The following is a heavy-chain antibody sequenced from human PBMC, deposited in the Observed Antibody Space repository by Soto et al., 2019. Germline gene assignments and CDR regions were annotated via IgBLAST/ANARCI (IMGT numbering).Heavy chain of an antibody. D-gene: IGHD3-16*02. Sequence: EVQLVESGGGLVQPGGSLRLSCAASEFIFNNYWMHWVRQVPGKGLEWVSRINTDGSTTDYADSVMGRFTISRDNADNTVYLQMHSLRAEDTAVYYCARGIYPTYGLDVWGQGAAVTVSS. V-gene: IGHV3-74*01. J-gene: IGHJ6*02. CDR3: ARGIYPTYGLDV. CDR2: INTDGSTT. CDR1: EFIFNNYW.